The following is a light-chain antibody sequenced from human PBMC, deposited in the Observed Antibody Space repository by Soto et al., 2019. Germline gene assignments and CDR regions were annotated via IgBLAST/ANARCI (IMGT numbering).Light chain of an antibody. Sequence: DIQMTQSPSSLSASVGDRVTITCRASLPITTYLYWFQQKPGKAPKLLIYGASTLQTGVPSRFNGGGSGTDFTLPISSLQPEDFGTYYCQQNYNSRWTFGQGTEIEI. V-gene: IGKV1-39*01. CDR3: QQNYNSRWT. CDR1: LPITTY. CDR2: GAS. J-gene: IGKJ1*01.